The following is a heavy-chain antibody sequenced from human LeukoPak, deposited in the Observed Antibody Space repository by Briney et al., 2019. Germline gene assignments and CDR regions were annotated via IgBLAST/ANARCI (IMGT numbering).Heavy chain of an antibody. CDR3: AMSIHHGSGRNRYYGIDV. CDR1: GYTFTIYD. V-gene: IGHV1-8*01. Sequence: ASVTVSSTASGYTFTIYDINWVRQAPGQGLEWVGWMNPNSGNTGYAQKFQGRVTLTRNTSISTAYMETSSLRSADTAVYYCAMSIHHGSGRNRYYGIDVWGPGEMVTVSS. CDR2: MNPNSGNT. D-gene: IGHD3-10*01. J-gene: IGHJ6*02.